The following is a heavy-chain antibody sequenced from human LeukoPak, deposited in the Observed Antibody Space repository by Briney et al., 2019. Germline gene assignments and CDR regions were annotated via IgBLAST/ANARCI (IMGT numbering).Heavy chain of an antibody. Sequence: PGGSLRLSCAASGFTFSSYWMHWVRQAPGKGLVWVSRINSDGSSTSYADSVKGRFTISRDNSKNSLYLQMNSLRTEDTALYYCAKDTRDHGGIWSGYDAFDIWGQGTMVTVSS. CDR1: GFTFSSYW. V-gene: IGHV3-74*01. J-gene: IGHJ3*02. D-gene: IGHD3-3*01. CDR3: AKDTRDHGGIWSGYDAFDI. CDR2: INSDGSST.